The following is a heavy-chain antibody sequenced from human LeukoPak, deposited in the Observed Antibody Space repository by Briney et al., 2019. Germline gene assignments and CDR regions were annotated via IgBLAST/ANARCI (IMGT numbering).Heavy chain of an antibody. J-gene: IGHJ4*02. CDR3: ARQGGLSSRKYYFDN. V-gene: IGHV4-39*01. Sequence: RSSETLSLTCTVSGGSISSSSYYWGWIRQPPGKGLEWIGSIYYSGSTYYNPSLKSRVTISVDTSKNQFSLKLSSVTAADTAVYYCARQGGLSSRKYYFDNWGQGTLVTVSS. D-gene: IGHD2-2*01. CDR2: IYYSGST. CDR1: GGSISSSSYY.